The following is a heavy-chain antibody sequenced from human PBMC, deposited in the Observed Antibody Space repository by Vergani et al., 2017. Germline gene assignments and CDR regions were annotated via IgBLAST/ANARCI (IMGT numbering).Heavy chain of an antibody. D-gene: IGHD3-22*01. CDR1: GDSISSGNN. J-gene: IGHJ5*02. Sequence: QVNLQESGPGLVKPSETLSLTCAVSGDSISSGNNWGWIRQPPGKGLEWISSVYHSGDTYFNPSLKGRVSISMYTSKNYFFLTLSSVTAADTAMYYCALRSSSYYFDIWGQGVLITVSS. V-gene: IGHV4-38-2*01. CDR2: VYHSGDT. CDR3: ALRSSSYYFDI.